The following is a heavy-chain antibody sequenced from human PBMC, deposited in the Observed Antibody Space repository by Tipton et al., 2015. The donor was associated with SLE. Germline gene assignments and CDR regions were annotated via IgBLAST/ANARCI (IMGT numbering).Heavy chain of an antibody. Sequence: TLSLTCAVSGYSINTDSYWGWIRQPPGKGLEWIGSIYHSGTTYYNPSLKTRVTKSVDTSKNQFFLRLSSVTAADTAVYYCARQLARGLWTLDIWGQGTMVTVSS. CDR2: IYHSGTT. V-gene: IGHV4-38-2*01. J-gene: IGHJ3*02. CDR1: GYSINTDSY. CDR3: ARQLARGLWTLDI. D-gene: IGHD6-13*01.